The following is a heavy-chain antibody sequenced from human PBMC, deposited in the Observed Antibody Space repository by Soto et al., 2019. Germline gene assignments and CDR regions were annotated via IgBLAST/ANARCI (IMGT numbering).Heavy chain of an antibody. CDR1: PFTFSGFA. D-gene: IGHD6-13*01. CDR3: ARGFPAGKGSPPDF. V-gene: IGHV3-23*01. CDR2: FGGSGAST. J-gene: IGHJ4*02. Sequence: PWGSLRLSGVACPFTFSGFAMSWVPQSQGKGLQWVPAFGGSGASTYSAGCGQGRFTISRDNTKNTLYLQMSSMRAEDTAVYYCARGFPAGKGSPPDFWGKRPLVAVSS.